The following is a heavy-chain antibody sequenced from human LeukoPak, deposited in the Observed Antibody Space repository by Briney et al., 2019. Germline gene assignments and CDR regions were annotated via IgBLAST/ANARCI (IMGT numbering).Heavy chain of an antibody. CDR1: GDSISSYY. J-gene: IGHJ4*02. V-gene: IGHV4-59*08. CDR2: IYYSGNT. D-gene: IGHD6-13*01. Sequence: PSETLSLTCTVSGDSISSYYWSWIRQPPGKGLEWIGYIYYSGNTNYNPSLKSRVTISVDTSKNQFSLKLSSVTAADTAVYFCGSSHSSSWYDFWGQGTLVTVSS. CDR3: GSSHSSSWYDF.